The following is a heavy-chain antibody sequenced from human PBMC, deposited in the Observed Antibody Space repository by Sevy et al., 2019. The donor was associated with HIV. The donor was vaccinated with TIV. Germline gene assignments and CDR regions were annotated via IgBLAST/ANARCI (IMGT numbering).Heavy chain of an antibody. J-gene: IGHJ4*02. Sequence: GESLKISCKGSGYSFTSYWIGWVRQMPGKGLEWMGIIYPGDSDTRYSPSFQGQVTISADKSISTAYLQWSSLKASDTAMYYCASSRYSSGYPYNFDYWGQGTLVTVSS. CDR2: IYPGDSDT. CDR1: GYSFTSYW. CDR3: ASSRYSSGYPYNFDY. V-gene: IGHV5-51*01. D-gene: IGHD3-22*01.